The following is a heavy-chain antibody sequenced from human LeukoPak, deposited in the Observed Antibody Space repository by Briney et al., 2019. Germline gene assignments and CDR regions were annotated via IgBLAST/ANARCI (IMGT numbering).Heavy chain of an antibody. V-gene: IGHV1-69*05. J-gene: IGHJ4*02. CDR2: IIPIFGTA. CDR1: GGTFSSYA. Sequence: ASVKVSCKASGGTFSSYAISWVRQAPGQGLEWMGGIIPIFGTADYAQKFQGRVTITTDESTSTAYMELSSLRSEDTAVYYCARDYYDSSGYLDYWGQGTLVTVSS. D-gene: IGHD3-22*01. CDR3: ARDYYDSSGYLDY.